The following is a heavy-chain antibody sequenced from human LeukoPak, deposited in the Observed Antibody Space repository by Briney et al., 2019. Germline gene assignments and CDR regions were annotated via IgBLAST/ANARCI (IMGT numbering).Heavy chain of an antibody. J-gene: IGHJ5*02. CDR3: ARDGSPHSYVWGSYRYFNDWFDP. V-gene: IGHV1-18*01. CDR1: GYTFTSYG. CDR2: ISAYNGNT. D-gene: IGHD3-16*02. Sequence: GASVKVSCKASGYTFTSYGISWVRQAPGQGLEWMGWISAYNGNTNYAQKLQGRVTMTTDTSTSTAYMELRSLRSDDTAVYYCARDGSPHSYVWGSYRYFNDWFDPWGQGTLVTVSS.